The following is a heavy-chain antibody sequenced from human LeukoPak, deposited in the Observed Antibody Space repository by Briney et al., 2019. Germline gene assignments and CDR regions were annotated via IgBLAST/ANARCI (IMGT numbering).Heavy chain of an antibody. CDR1: RFTFSDYW. D-gene: IGHD6-13*01. CDR3: ARDPAAWDY. CDR2: IKEDGSEK. Sequence: GGSLRLSCAASRFTFSDYWMSWVRQAPGKGLEWVANIKEDGSEKYYVDSVEGRFTVSRDNAKSSLYLQMNSLRPEDTAVYYCARDPAAWDYWGQGTLVTVSS. V-gene: IGHV3-7*01. J-gene: IGHJ4*02.